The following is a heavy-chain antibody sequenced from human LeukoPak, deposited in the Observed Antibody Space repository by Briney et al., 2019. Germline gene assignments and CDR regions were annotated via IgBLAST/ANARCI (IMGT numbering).Heavy chain of an antibody. J-gene: IGHJ4*02. D-gene: IGHD6-13*01. Sequence: GGSLRLSCAASGFTFSDYYMSWIRQAPGKGLEWVSYISSSGSTIYYADSVKGRFTVSRDNAKNSLYLQMNSLRAEDTAVYYCARSGIAAAGGYRDIDYWGQGTLVTVSS. CDR2: ISSSGSTI. CDR3: ARSGIAAAGGYRDIDY. V-gene: IGHV3-11*01. CDR1: GFTFSDYY.